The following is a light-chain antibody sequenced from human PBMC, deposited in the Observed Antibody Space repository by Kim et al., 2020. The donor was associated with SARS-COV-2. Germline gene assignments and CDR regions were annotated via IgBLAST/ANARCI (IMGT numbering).Light chain of an antibody. V-gene: IGLV3-1*01. CDR1: KLGDKY. CDR3: QAWDSSTVV. J-gene: IGLJ2*01. CDR2: QDS. Sequence: SVSPGQTASITCAGDKLGDKYACWYQQKPGQSPVLVIYQDSKRPSGFPERFSGSNSGNTATLTISGTQAMDEADYYCQAWDSSTVVFGGGTQLTVL.